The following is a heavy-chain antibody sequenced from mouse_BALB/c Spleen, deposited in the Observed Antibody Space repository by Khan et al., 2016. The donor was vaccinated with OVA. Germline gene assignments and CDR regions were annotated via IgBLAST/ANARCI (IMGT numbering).Heavy chain of an antibody. CDR2: ISPNSDGS. V-gene: IGHV1S136*01. J-gene: IGHJ3*01. Sequence: VQLKQSGPELVKPGASVKMSCKASGYTFTSYVMHWVKQKPGQGLEWIGYISPNSDGSKYNEKFRGKATLTSDKSSRTAYMALSSLTSEDSAVYYGVRSLYYYGSAYEGFAYWGQGTLVTVSA. CDR1: GYTFTSYV. D-gene: IGHD1-1*01. CDR3: VRSLYYYGSAYEGFAY.